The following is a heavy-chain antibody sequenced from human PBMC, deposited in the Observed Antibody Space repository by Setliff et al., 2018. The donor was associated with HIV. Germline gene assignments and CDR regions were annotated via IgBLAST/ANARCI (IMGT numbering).Heavy chain of an antibody. CDR2: INPNSGGT. CDR3: ARDPSPPSYPYYGMDV. CDR1: GYTFTGYY. V-gene: IGHV1-2*04. J-gene: IGHJ6*02. Sequence: ASVKVSCKASGYTFTGYYMHWVRQAPGQGLEWMGWINPNSGGTNYAQKFQGWVTMTRDTSISTAYMELSRLRSDDTAVYYCARDPSPPSYPYYGMDVWGQGTRVTFSS. D-gene: IGHD1-26*01.